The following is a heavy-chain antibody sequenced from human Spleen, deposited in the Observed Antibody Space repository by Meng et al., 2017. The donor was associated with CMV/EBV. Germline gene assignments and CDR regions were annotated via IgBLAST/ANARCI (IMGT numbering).Heavy chain of an antibody. J-gene: IGHJ6*02. CDR1: GGSFSGYY. CDR3: AGTKVVPAAIRVHYGMDV. Sequence: SETLSLTCAVYGGSFSGYYWTWIRQPPGKGLEWIGEINHSGSTNYNPSLKSRVTISVDTSTNQFSLKLSSVTAADTAVYYCAGTKVVPAAIRVHYGMDVWGQGTTVTVSS. D-gene: IGHD2-2*01. CDR2: INHSGST. V-gene: IGHV4-34*01.